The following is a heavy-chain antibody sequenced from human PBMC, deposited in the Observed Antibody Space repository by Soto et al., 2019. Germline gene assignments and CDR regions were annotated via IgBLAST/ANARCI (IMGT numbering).Heavy chain of an antibody. CDR1: GGSFSGYY. V-gene: IGHV4-34*01. CDR2: INHSGST. J-gene: IGHJ6*02. D-gene: IGHD1-1*01. Sequence: SETLSLTCAVYGGSFSGYYWSWIRQPPGKGLEWIGEINHSGSTNYNPPLKSRVTIAVDTSKNQFSLKLSSVTAADTAVYYCARGGNGDYYYSGMDVWGQGTTVTVSS. CDR3: ARGGNGDYYYSGMDV.